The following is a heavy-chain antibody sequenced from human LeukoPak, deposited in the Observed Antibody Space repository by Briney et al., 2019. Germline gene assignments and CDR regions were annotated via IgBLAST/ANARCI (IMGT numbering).Heavy chain of an antibody. D-gene: IGHD6-6*01. CDR1: GGTFSSYT. CDR3: ARLAARRPNYYYYYMDV. CDR2: IIPIFGTA. J-gene: IGHJ6*03. Sequence: GSSVKVSCKASGGTFSSYTISWVRQAPGQGLEWMGGIIPIFGTANYAQKFQGRVTITADESTSTAYMELSSLRSEDTAVYYCARLAARRPNYYYYYMDVWGKGTTVTVSS. V-gene: IGHV1-69*01.